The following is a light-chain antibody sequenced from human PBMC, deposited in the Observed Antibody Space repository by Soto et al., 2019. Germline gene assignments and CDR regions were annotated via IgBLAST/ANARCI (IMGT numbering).Light chain of an antibody. CDR1: QGIGKY. V-gene: IGKV1-27*01. CDR3: QKYNPAPWT. Sequence: DTQMTQSPSSLSASVGDRITITCRASQGIGKYLAWYQLKAGKVPRLLIYGASSLVSGVPSRFSASGSGTDFNLTISGLQHEDFATYYCQKYNPAPWTFGAGTKV. J-gene: IGKJ1*01. CDR2: GAS.